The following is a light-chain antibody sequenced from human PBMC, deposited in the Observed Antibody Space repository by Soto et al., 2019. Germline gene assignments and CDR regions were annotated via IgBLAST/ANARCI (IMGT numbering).Light chain of an antibody. CDR1: SSDVGSYNL. CDR2: EGS. J-gene: IGLJ1*01. Sequence: QSVLTQPASVSGSPGQSITISCTGTSSDVGSYNLVSWYQQHPGKAPKLMIYEGSKRPSGVSNRFSGSKSGNTASLTISGLKAAEAADYYCCSYAGSLYVLRTGTKVTVL. CDR3: CSYAGSLYV. V-gene: IGLV2-23*01.